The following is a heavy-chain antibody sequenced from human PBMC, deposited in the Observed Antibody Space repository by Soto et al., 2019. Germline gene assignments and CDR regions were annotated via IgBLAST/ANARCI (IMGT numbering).Heavy chain of an antibody. CDR2: INGYNGKT. CDR1: GYTFTNYG. Sequence: QVQLVQSGAEVRKPGASVKVSCKTSGYTFTNYGINWVPQAPEQGLEWMGWINGYNGKTNYAQRVQGRVTLTTDTSTTTAYMELRSLRSDDTAIYYCARGPDPTYSDHWGQGTLVTVSS. J-gene: IGHJ4*02. CDR3: ARGPDPTYSDH. V-gene: IGHV1-18*01.